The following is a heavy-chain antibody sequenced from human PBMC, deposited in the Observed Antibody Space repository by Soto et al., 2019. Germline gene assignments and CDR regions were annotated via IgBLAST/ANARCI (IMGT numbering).Heavy chain of an antibody. V-gene: IGHV2-5*02. J-gene: IGHJ4*02. CDR1: GFALNTIGEG. Sequence: QITLKESGPSLVKPTQTLTMTCTFSGFALNTIGEGVGWDRQPPAKALQWHALIFWDDDKRYSTSLRNRLTITKDTSKNQVVLTMTDENPVDTATYYCAHDIYDYVWGNYSYPYWGQGTLVTVSS. D-gene: IGHD3-16*02. CDR2: IFWDDDK. CDR3: AHDIYDYVWGNYSYPY.